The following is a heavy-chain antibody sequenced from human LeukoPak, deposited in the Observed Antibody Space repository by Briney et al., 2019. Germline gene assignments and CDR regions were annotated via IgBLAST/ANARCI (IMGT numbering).Heavy chain of an antibody. CDR2: IYYSGST. CDR1: GGSISSSSYY. D-gene: IGHD4-17*01. J-gene: IGHJ4*02. Sequence: SETLSLTCTVSGGSISSSSYYWGWIRQPPGKGLEWIGSIYYSGSTYYNPSLKSRVTISVDTSKNQFSLKLSSVTAADTAVYYCARSFYGDYRTFDYWGQGTLVTVSS. CDR3: ARSFYGDYRTFDY. V-gene: IGHV4-39*01.